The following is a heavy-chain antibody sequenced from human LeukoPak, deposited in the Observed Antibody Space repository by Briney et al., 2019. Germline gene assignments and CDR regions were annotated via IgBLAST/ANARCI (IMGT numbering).Heavy chain of an antibody. Sequence: PGGSLRLSCAASGFSFSSFEMNWVRQAPGKGLEWVSKIVTSSTIHYADSVRGRFTISRDNAKNTLYLQMNSLRAEDTAVYYCARAGTREYQLQYFDYWGQGTLVTVSS. CDR2: IVTSSTI. V-gene: IGHV3-48*03. CDR3: ARAGTREYQLQYFDY. J-gene: IGHJ4*02. D-gene: IGHD2-2*01. CDR1: GFSFSSFE.